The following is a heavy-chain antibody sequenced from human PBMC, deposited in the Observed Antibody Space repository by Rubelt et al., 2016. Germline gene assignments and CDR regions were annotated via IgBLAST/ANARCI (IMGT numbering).Heavy chain of an antibody. J-gene: IGHJ5*02. CDR1: GGSFSGYY. CDR2: INHSGST. Sequence: QVQLQQWGAGLLKPSETLSLTCAVYGGSFSGYYWSWIRQPPGKGLEWIGEINHSGSTNYNPSLKSRVTRSVDTSKNQFSLKLSSVTAADTAVDYCARATGLRKFDPWGQGTLVTVSS. D-gene: IGHD5-12*01. CDR3: ARATGLRKFDP. V-gene: IGHV4-34*01.